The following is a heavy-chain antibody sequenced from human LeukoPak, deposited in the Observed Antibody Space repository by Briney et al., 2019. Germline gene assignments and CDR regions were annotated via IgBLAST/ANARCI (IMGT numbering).Heavy chain of an antibody. D-gene: IGHD1-1*01. J-gene: IGHJ5*02. CDR1: GFTFSSYG. CDR3: AREVRYRAPVWFDP. V-gene: IGHV3-33*01. CDR2: IWYDGSNK. Sequence: PGRSLRLSCAASGFTFSSYGMHWVRQAPGKGLEWVAVIWYDGSNKYYAGSVKGRFTISRDNSKNTLYLQMNSLRAEDTAVYYCAREVRYRAPVWFDPWGQGTLVTVSS.